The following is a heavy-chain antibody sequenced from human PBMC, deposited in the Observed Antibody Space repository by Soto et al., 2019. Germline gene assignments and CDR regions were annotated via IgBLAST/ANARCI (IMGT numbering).Heavy chain of an antibody. CDR3: AREAYTSGWYWFDP. CDR1: GFTFSTYA. D-gene: IGHD6-19*01. CDR2: IWYDGSNK. J-gene: IGHJ5*02. Sequence: QVQLVESGGGVVQPGRSLKLSCTASGFTFSTYAMHWVRQAPGKGLEWVAVIWYDGSNKYYADSVKGRFTVSRDNSKNTRYLQMGSLRAADTAVYYCAREAYTSGWYWFDPWGQGTLVSVSS. V-gene: IGHV3-33*01.